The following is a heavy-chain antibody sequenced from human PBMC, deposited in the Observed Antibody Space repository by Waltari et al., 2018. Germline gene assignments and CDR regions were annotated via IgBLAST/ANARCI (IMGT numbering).Heavy chain of an antibody. CDR2: INPNSGGT. CDR1: GYTFTGYN. D-gene: IGHD6-19*01. Sequence: QVQLVQSGAEVKKPGASVKVSCKASGYTFTGYNIHWVRQAPGQGLEWMGRINPNSGGTNYAQKFQGRVTMTRDTSISTAYMELSRLRSDDTAVYYCARVPIAVAGSDYWGQGTLVTVSS. J-gene: IGHJ4*02. V-gene: IGHV1-2*06. CDR3: ARVPIAVAGSDY.